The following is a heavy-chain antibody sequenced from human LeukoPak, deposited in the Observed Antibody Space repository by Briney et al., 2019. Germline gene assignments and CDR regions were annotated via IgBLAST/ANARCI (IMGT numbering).Heavy chain of an antibody. Sequence: GGSLRLSCAASGFTFSSYAMHWVRQAPGKGLEYVSAISSNGGSTYYANSVKGRFTISRDNSKNTLYLQMGSLRAEDMAVYYCARVVGSGWYGGFDYWGQGTLVTVSS. CDR2: ISSNGGST. V-gene: IGHV3-64*01. CDR3: ARVVGSGWYGGFDY. J-gene: IGHJ4*02. D-gene: IGHD6-19*01. CDR1: GFTFSSYA.